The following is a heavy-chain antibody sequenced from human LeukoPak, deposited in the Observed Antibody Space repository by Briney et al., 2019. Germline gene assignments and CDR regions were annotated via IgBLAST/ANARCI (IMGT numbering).Heavy chain of an antibody. J-gene: IGHJ6*02. CDR2: IWYDGSNK. V-gene: IGHV3-33*01. CDR1: GFTFSSYG. Sequence: GGSLRLSCAASGFTFSSYGMHWVRQAPGKGLEGVAVIWYDGSNKYYPDSVKGRFTISRDNSKNTLYLQMNSLRAEDTAVYYCAREGYSSGWYSNGMDVWGQGTTVTVSS. D-gene: IGHD6-19*01. CDR3: AREGYSSGWYSNGMDV.